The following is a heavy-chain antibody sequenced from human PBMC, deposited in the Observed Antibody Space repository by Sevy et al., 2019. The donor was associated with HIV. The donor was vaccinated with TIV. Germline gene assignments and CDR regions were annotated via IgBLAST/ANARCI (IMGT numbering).Heavy chain of an antibody. CDR1: GVSISSYY. Sequence: SGTLSLTCTVSGVSISSYYWSWIRQPPGKGLEWIGYIYYSGSTNYNPSLKSRVTISVDTSKNQFSLKLSSVTAADTAVYYCARGGYSYGRGFDYWGQGTLVTVSS. D-gene: IGHD5-18*01. CDR3: ARGGYSYGRGFDY. CDR2: IYYSGST. V-gene: IGHV4-59*01. J-gene: IGHJ4*02.